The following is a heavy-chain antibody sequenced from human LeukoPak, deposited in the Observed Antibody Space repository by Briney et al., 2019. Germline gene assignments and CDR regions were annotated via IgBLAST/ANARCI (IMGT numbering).Heavy chain of an antibody. CDR3: AKPRSRATKPGIAVAGTLPDQNWFDP. Sequence: PGGSLRLSCAASGFTFSDYYMSWIRQAPGKGLEWVSAISGSGGSTYYADSVKGRFTISRDNSKNTLYLQMNSLRAEDTAVYYCAKPRSRATKPGIAVAGTLPDQNWFDPWGQGTLVTVSS. CDR2: ISGSGGST. J-gene: IGHJ5*02. CDR1: GFTFSDYY. V-gene: IGHV3-23*01. D-gene: IGHD6-19*01.